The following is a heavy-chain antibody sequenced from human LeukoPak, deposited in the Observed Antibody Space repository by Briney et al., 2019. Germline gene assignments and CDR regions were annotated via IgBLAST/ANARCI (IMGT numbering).Heavy chain of an antibody. V-gene: IGHV3-30-3*02. D-gene: IGHD5-18*01. CDR2: ISNDGSNK. CDR1: GFTFSSYP. Sequence: GRSLRLSCAASGFTFSSYPMHWVRQAPGKGLEWVAVISNDGSNKYYADSVKGRFTISRDNSKNTLYLQMDSLRAEDTAVYYCAKLIQLWHSTFDYWGQGTLVTVSS. CDR3: AKLIQLWHSTFDY. J-gene: IGHJ4*02.